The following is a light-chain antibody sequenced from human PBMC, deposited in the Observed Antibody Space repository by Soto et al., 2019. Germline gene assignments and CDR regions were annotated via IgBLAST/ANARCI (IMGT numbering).Light chain of an antibody. V-gene: IGKV1-6*01. CDR2: AAS. J-gene: IGKJ1*01. CDR1: QGIRND. Sequence: AIQMTQSPSSLSASVVDRVTITCLASQGIRNDLGWYQQRPGKAPNLLIYAASSLQSGVPSRFSGSGSGTDFTLTINSLQPEDFATYYCSQDYTYPRTFGQGTKVDIK. CDR3: SQDYTYPRT.